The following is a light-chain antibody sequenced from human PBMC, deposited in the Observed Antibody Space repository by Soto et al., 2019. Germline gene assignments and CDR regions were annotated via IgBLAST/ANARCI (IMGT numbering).Light chain of an antibody. CDR2: RNN. Sequence: QSVLTQPPSASGTPGQRVTISCSGSSSNIGSNYVYWYQQLPGTAPKLLSYRNNQRPSGVPDRFSGSKSGTSASLAIGGRRSEDEADYYCAAWDDSLSGWVFGGGTKLTVL. V-gene: IGLV1-47*01. CDR1: SSNIGSNY. CDR3: AAWDDSLSGWV. J-gene: IGLJ3*02.